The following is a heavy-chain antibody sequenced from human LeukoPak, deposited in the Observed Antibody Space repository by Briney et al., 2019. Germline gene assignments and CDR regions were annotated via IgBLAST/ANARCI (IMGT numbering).Heavy chain of an antibody. Sequence: DPGGSLRLSCAASGFTFSSYWMHWVRQAPGKGLVWVSRINSDGSSTNYADSVKGRFTISRDNAKNTLYLQMNSLRAEDTAVYYCAKRYSGSYSGYWGQGTLVTVSS. J-gene: IGHJ4*02. D-gene: IGHD1-26*01. CDR2: INSDGSST. CDR3: AKRYSGSYSGY. V-gene: IGHV3-74*01. CDR1: GFTFSSYW.